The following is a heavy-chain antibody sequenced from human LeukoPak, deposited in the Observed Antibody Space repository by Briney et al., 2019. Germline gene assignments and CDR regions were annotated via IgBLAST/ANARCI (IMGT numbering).Heavy chain of an antibody. D-gene: IGHD6-6*01. CDR3: ASDGLAARPTDY. CDR1: GGSISSSSYY. CDR2: IYYSGST. V-gene: IGHV4-39*01. J-gene: IGHJ4*02. Sequence: SETLSLTCTVSGGSISSSSYYWGWIRQPPGKGLEWIGSIYYSGSTYYNPSLKSRVTISVDTSKNQFSLRLSSVTAADTAVYYCASDGLAARPTDYWGQGTLVTVSS.